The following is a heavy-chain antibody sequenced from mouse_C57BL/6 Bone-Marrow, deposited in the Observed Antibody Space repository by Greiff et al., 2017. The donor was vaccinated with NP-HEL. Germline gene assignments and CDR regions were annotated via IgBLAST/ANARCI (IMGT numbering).Heavy chain of an antibody. Sequence: QVQLQQPGAELVKPGASVKVSCKASGYTFTSYWMHWVKQRPGQGLEWIGRIHPSDSDTNYNQKFKGKATLTVDKSSSTAYMQPSSLTSEDSAVYYCAIGGDYDVYYYAMDYWGQGTSVTVSS. CDR3: AIGGDYDVYYYAMDY. D-gene: IGHD2-4*01. CDR1: GYTFTSYW. V-gene: IGHV1-74*01. CDR2: IHPSDSDT. J-gene: IGHJ4*01.